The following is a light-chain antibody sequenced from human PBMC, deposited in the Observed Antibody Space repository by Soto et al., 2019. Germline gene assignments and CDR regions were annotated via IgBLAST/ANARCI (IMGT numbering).Light chain of an antibody. Sequence: SYELTQSPLVSVAPEKTATITCGGNNIGNKRVHWYRQKPGQAPVLLISYDSDRPSGIPERFSGSNSGNTATLTISRVEAGDEADYYCQVWDIMTDNYVFGSGTKLTVL. CDR3: QVWDIMTDNYV. J-gene: IGLJ1*01. V-gene: IGLV3-21*04. CDR1: NIGNKR. CDR2: YDS.